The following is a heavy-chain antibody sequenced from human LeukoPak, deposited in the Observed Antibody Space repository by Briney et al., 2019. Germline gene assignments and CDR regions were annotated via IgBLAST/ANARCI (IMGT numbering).Heavy chain of an antibody. J-gene: IGHJ4*02. CDR1: GGSVSGYY. D-gene: IGHD3-22*01. CDR3: ARHNSDSSGYYYFDN. CDR2: IYYSGNT. V-gene: IGHV4-59*08. Sequence: SETLSLTCTVSGGSVSGYYWSWIRQPPGKGLEWIAYIYYSGNTNYNPSLKSRVTLSVDTPKNQFSLRLSSVTAADTAMYYCARHNSDSSGYYYFDNWGQGTLVTVSS.